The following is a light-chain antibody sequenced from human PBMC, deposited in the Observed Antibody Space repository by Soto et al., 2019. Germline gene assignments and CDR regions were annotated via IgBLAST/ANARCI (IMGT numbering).Light chain of an antibody. CDR2: VAS. Sequence: EIVLTQSPGTLSLSPGERATLSCRASQSVSSSYLAWYQQKPGQAPRLLIYVASSRATGIPDRFSGSGSGTDFTLTISRLEPEDFAVYYCQQYGRGTFGQGTKLEIK. J-gene: IGKJ2*02. CDR3: QQYGRGT. V-gene: IGKV3-20*01. CDR1: QSVSSSY.